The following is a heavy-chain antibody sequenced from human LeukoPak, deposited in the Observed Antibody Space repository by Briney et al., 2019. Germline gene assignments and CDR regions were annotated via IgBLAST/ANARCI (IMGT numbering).Heavy chain of an antibody. J-gene: IGHJ4*02. V-gene: IGHV4-39*07. D-gene: IGHD3-10*01. CDR2: FCYSGST. Sequence: SETLSLTCTVSGDSISSSSYSWGWIRQPPGKGLEWIGSFCYSGSTYYNPSLKSRVTISGDTSKNQFSVKLSSVTAADTAVYYCASTHSSGKSDYWGQGTLVTVSS. CDR1: GDSISSSSYS. CDR3: ASTHSSGKSDY.